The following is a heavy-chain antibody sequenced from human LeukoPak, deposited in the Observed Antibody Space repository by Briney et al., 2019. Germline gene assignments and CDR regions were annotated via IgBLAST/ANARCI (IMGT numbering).Heavy chain of an antibody. D-gene: IGHD5-12*01. V-gene: IGHV3-23*01. Sequence: GGSLTLSCTASAFAFTSSGISWVRQVPGTGLEWVSFISATGLSTYYAESVEGRFTVSRDNSKNTLYRQMNSLRAADTPVYYCAKLMRHIMEDVLDLWGQGTVVTVSS. J-gene: IGHJ3*01. CDR2: ISATGLST. CDR1: AFAFTSSG. CDR3: AKLMRHIMEDVLDL.